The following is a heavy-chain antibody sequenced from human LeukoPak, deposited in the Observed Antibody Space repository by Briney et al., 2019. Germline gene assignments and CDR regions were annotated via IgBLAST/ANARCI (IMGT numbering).Heavy chain of an antibody. CDR2: IYTSGST. V-gene: IGHV4-4*07. D-gene: IGHD6-13*01. J-gene: IGHJ4*02. CDR1: GGSISSYY. Sequence: PSETLSLTCTVSGGSISSYYWSWNRQPAGKGLEWIGRIYTSGSTNYNPSLKSRVTMSVDTSKNQFSLKLSSVTAADTAVYYRARVDSSSWYGGNYFDYWGQGTLVTVSS. CDR3: ARVDSSSWYGGNYFDY.